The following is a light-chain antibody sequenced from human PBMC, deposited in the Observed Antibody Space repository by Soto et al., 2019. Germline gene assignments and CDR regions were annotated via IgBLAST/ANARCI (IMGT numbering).Light chain of an antibody. Sequence: QSALTQPASVSGSPGQSITISCTGTSSDVGSYNLVSWYQQHPGKAPKLMIYEVSKRPSGVSNRFSGSKSGNTASLTISGLQDEDEADYYCCSYAGSSTPHVVFGGGTKVTVL. CDR3: CSYAGSSTPHVV. CDR2: EVS. V-gene: IGLV2-23*02. CDR1: SSDVGSYNL. J-gene: IGLJ2*01.